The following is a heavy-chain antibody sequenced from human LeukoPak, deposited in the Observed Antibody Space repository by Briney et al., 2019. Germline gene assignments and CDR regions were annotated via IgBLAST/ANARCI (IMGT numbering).Heavy chain of an antibody. CDR2: IYSGGST. D-gene: IGHD1-7*01. J-gene: IGHJ6*03. Sequence: GGSLRLSCAASGFTVSSNYMSWVRQAPGKGLEWVSVIYSGGSTYYADSVKGRFTISRDNSKNTLYLQMNSLRAEDTAVYYCARVVVTGTFYYYYMDVWGKGTTVTVS. CDR1: GFTVSSNY. V-gene: IGHV3-66*02. CDR3: ARVVVTGTFYYYYMDV.